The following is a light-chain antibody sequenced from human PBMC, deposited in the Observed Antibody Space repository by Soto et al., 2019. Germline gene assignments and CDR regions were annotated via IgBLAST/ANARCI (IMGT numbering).Light chain of an antibody. CDR2: AVI. V-gene: IGLV2-14*01. CDR1: SSDVGGYNF. Sequence: QSALTQPASVSGSPGQSITISCTGTSSDVGGYNFVSWYQQHPGKPPKLMIYAVINLPSGVSNRFSGSKSDNTASLTISGLQAEDEAYDYCSSYTTSSTLVFGGGTKLTVL. J-gene: IGLJ2*01. CDR3: SSYTTSSTLV.